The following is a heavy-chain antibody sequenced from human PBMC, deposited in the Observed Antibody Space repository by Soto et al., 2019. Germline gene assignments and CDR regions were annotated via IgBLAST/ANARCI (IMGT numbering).Heavy chain of an antibody. V-gene: IGHV3-30*18. J-gene: IGHJ4*02. Sequence: GGSLRLSCAASGFTFSSYGMHWVRQAPGKGLEWVAVISYDGSNKYYADSVKGRFTISRDNSKNTLYLQMNSLRAEDTAVYYCAKDRRELLLELLFDYWGQGTLVTVSS. CDR3: AKDRRELLLELLFDY. CDR2: ISYDGSNK. CDR1: GFTFSSYG. D-gene: IGHD1-26*01.